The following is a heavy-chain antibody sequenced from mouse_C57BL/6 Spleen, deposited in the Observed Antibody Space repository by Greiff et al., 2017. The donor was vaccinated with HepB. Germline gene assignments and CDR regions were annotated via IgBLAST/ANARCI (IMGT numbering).Heavy chain of an antibody. CDR2: ISSGSSTI. CDR3: ARPGEDWYFDG. V-gene: IGHV5-17*01. CDR1: GFTFSDYG. Sequence: EVHLVESGGGLVKPGGSLKLSCAASGFTFSDYGMHWVRQAPEKGLEWVAYISSGSSTIYYADKVKGRFTISRDNAKNTLFLQMTSLRSEDTAMYYCARPGEDWYFDGWGTGTTVTVSS. J-gene: IGHJ1*03.